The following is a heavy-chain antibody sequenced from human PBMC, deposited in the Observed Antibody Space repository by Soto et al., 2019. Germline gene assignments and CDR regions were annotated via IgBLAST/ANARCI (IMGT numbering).Heavy chain of an antibody. V-gene: IGHV3-33*01. CDR1: GFTFSSYG. D-gene: IGHD4-17*01. J-gene: IGHJ3*02. Sequence: QVQLVESGGGVVQPGRSLRLSCEASGFTFSSYGMHWVRQAPGKGLEWVAVIWYDGSNKYYADSVKGRFTISRDNSKNTLYVQMNSLRAEDTAVYYCARDGWRYGDYVHIWGQGTMVTVSS. CDR3: ARDGWRYGDYVHI. CDR2: IWYDGSNK.